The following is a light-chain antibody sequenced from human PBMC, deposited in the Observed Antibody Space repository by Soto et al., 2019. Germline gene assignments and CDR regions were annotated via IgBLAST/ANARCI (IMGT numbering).Light chain of an antibody. CDR1: QGISSY. J-gene: IGKJ1*01. CDR3: QQLNTYPRT. CDR2: AAS. Sequence: DIQLTQSPSFLSASVGDRVTITCRASQGISSYLAWYQQKPGKAPKLLIYAASTLQSGVPSRFSGSGSGTEFTLTISSLQPEDFATYYCQQLNTYPRTFGQGTKADIK. V-gene: IGKV1-9*01.